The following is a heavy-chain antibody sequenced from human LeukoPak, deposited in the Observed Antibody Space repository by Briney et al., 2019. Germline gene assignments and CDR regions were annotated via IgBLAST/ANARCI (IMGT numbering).Heavy chain of an antibody. CDR3: ARRNIYDIAAAESDY. J-gene: IGHJ4*02. Sequence: SETLSLTCTVSGGSISSSSYYWGWIRQPPGKGLEWIGSIYYSGSTYYNPSLKSRVTISVDTSKNQFSLKLSSVTAADTAVYYCARRNIYDIAAAESDYWGQGTLVTVSS. D-gene: IGHD6-13*01. V-gene: IGHV4-39*01. CDR2: IYYSGST. CDR1: GGSISSSSYY.